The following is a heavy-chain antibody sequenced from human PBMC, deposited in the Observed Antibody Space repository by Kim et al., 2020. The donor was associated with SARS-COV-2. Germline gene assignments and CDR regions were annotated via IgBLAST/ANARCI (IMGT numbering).Heavy chain of an antibody. J-gene: IGHJ4*02. CDR1: GFTFSSYA. CDR3: VKGDTYCGGDCYSSYFDY. Sequence: GGSLRLSCSASGFTFSSYAIYWVRQAPGKGLEYVSAISSKGGYTYYADSVKGRFTISRDNSKNTLYLQMSSLRAEDTAVYYCVKGDTYCGGDCYSSYFDYWGQGTLVTVSS. CDR2: ISSKGGYT. D-gene: IGHD2-21*02. V-gene: IGHV3-64D*09.